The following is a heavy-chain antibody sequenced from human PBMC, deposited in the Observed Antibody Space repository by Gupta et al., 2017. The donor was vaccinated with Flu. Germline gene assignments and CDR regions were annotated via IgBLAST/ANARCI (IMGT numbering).Heavy chain of an antibody. Sequence: QVQLVQSGAEVKRPGASVKVSCKASGGTLRSYSVSWVRQAPGQGREWMGRVIPLLGKTNHAQQFQGRVTFTADKSTDTAYMELSSLKSEDTAVYYCARDSSVSVVGVDSSLGSGLNLWGQGTTVTVSS. V-gene: IGHV1-69*08. CDR3: ARDSSVSVVGVDSSLGSGLNL. CDR2: VIPLLGKT. D-gene: IGHD3-3*01. J-gene: IGHJ6*01. CDR1: GGTLRSYS.